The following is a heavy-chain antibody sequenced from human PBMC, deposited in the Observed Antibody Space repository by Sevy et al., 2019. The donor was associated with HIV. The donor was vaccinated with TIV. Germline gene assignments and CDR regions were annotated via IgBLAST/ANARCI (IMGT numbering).Heavy chain of an antibody. CDR1: GVSISTHS. D-gene: IGHD3-10*01. J-gene: IGHJ6*02. CDR2: IYYNGNA. V-gene: IGHV4-59*11. CDR3: ARDMDNFYGMDV. Sequence: SETLSLTCTVSGVSISTHSWSWIRQPPGKGVEYIGYIYYNGNANYNPSFQSRVTISGDTSMNQLSLKLTSVTAADTVVYYCARDMDNFYGMDVWGQGTTVTVSS.